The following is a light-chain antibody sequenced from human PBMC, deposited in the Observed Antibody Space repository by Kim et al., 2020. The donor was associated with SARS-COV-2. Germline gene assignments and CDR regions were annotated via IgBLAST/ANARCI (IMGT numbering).Light chain of an antibody. Sequence: NFMLTQPHSVSESPGKTVTISCTGSSGSFASNSVQWYQQRPGSAPTIVIYENNQRPSGVPDRFSGSIDSSSISASLTISGLKTEDEADYYCQSYDGSNWVFGGGTQLTV. CDR3: QSYDGSNWV. J-gene: IGLJ3*02. CDR2: ENN. V-gene: IGLV6-57*02. CDR1: SGSFASNS.